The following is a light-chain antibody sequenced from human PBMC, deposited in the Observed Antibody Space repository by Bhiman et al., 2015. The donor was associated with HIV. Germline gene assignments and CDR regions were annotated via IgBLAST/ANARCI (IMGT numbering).Light chain of an antibody. J-gene: IGLJ1*01. CDR2: DVI. Sequence: QSALTQPASVSGSPGQSITISCTGTSSDVGGYNYVSWYQQHPGKAPKLLIYDVINRPSGVSNRFSGSKSGNTASLTISGLQAEDEADYYCSSYTSSNTYVFASGTKVTVL. CDR1: SSDVGGYNY. V-gene: IGLV2-14*03. CDR3: SSYTSSNTYV.